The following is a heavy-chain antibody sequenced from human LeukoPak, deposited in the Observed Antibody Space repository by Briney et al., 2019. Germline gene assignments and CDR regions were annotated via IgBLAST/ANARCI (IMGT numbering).Heavy chain of an antibody. D-gene: IGHD3-10*01. J-gene: IGHJ6*03. CDR1: GYTFTSYY. CDR3: ARVASVPGENLGNYHYYMDV. CDR2: INPSGGST. Sequence: ASVKVSCKASGYTFTSYYMHWVRQAPGQGLEWMGIINPSGGSTSYAQKFQGRVTMTRDTSTSTVYMELSSLRSEDTAVYYCARVASVPGENLGNYHYYMDVWGKGTTVTVSS. V-gene: IGHV1-46*01.